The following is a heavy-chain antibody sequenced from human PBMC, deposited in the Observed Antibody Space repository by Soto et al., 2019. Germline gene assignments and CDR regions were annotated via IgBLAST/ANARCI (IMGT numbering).Heavy chain of an antibody. J-gene: IGHJ5*02. CDR2: MNPNSGNT. V-gene: IGHV1-8*01. D-gene: IGHD6-13*01. Sequence: QVQLVQSGAEVKKPGASVKVSCKASGYTFTSYDINWVRQATGPGLEWMGWMNPNSGNTGYAQKFQGRVTMTRNTSISKAYMELSSLRSEDTAVYYCARRSYSSSWYGRYNWFDPWGQGTLVTVSS. CDR1: GYTFTSYD. CDR3: ARRSYSSSWYGRYNWFDP.